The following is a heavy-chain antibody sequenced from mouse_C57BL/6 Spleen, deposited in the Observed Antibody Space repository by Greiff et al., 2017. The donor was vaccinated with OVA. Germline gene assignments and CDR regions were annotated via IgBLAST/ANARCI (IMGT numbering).Heavy chain of an antibody. CDR2: ISDGGSYT. V-gene: IGHV5-4*01. CDR1: GFTFSSYA. Sequence: EVQRVESGGGLVKPGGSLKLSCAASGFTFSSYAMSWVRQTPEKRLEWVATISDGGSYTYYPDNVKGRFTISRDNAKNNLYLQMSHLKSEDTAMYYCARALTGTLRFYFDYWGQGTTLTVSS. J-gene: IGHJ2*01. CDR3: ARALTGTLRFYFDY. D-gene: IGHD4-1*01.